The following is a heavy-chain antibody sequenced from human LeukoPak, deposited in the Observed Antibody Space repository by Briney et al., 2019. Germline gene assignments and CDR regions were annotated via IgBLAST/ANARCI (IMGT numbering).Heavy chain of an antibody. J-gene: IGHJ5*02. CDR1: GGSFSGYY. V-gene: IGHV4-34*01. CDR3: ARGKNIAVAGTDWFDP. D-gene: IGHD6-19*01. CDR2: INHSGST. Sequence: SETLSLTCAVYGGSFSGYYWSWIRQPPGKGLEWIGEINHSGSTNYNPSLKSRVTISVDTSKNQFSLKLSSVTAADTAVYYRARGKNIAVAGTDWFDPWGQGTLVTVSS.